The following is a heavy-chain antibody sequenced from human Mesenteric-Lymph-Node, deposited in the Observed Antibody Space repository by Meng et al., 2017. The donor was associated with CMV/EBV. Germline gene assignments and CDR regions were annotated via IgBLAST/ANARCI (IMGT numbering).Heavy chain of an antibody. Sequence: ASVKVSCKASGGTFSSYAISWVRQAPGQGLEWMGWISAYNGNTNYAQKLQGRVTMTTDTSTSTAYMELRSLRSDDTAVYYCARVTKPYCSSTSCSSEAFDIWGQGTMVTVSS. CDR3: ARVTKPYCSSTSCSSEAFDI. J-gene: IGHJ3*02. D-gene: IGHD2-2*01. CDR1: GGTFSSYA. CDR2: ISAYNGNT. V-gene: IGHV1-18*01.